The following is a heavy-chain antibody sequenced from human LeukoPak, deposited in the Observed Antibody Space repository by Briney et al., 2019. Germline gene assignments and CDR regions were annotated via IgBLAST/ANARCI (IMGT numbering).Heavy chain of an antibody. CDR2: IYYSGST. V-gene: IGHV4-59*01. Sequence: SETLSLTCAVYGGSFSGYYWSWIRQPPGKGLEWIGYIYYSGSTNYNPSLKSRVTISVDTSKNQFSLKLSSVTAADTAVHYCARGEVWGQGTLVTVSS. J-gene: IGHJ4*02. CDR3: ARGEV. CDR1: GGSFSGYY.